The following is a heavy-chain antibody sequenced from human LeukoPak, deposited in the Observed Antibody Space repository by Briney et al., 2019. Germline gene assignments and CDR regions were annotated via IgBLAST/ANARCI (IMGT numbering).Heavy chain of an antibody. Sequence: GGSLRLSCAASGFTFDDYAMHWVRQAPGKGLEWASLISEDGGKTHYADSVKSRFTISRDNTKNSLYLQMNSLRTEDTALYYCAKDFYYGSGSVDYWGQGTLVTVSS. CDR2: ISEDGGKT. D-gene: IGHD3-10*01. CDR1: GFTFDDYA. J-gene: IGHJ4*02. CDR3: AKDFYYGSGSVDY. V-gene: IGHV3-43*02.